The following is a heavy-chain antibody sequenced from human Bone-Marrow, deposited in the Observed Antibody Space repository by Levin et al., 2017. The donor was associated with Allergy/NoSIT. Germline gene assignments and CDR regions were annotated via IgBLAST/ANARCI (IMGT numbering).Heavy chain of an antibody. V-gene: IGHV4-39*01. J-gene: IGHJ4*02. CDR2: IYYSGST. CDR1: GGSISSSSYY. Sequence: SETLSLTCTVSGGSISSSSYYWGWIRQPPGKGLEWIGSIYYSGSTYYNPSLKSRVTISVDASKNQFSLKLSSVTAADTAVYYCARGGSGWYRAGDYWGQGTLVTVSS. CDR3: ARGGSGWYRAGDY. D-gene: IGHD6-19*01.